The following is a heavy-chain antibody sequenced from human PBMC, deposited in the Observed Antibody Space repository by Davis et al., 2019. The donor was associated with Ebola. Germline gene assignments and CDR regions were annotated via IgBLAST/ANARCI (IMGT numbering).Heavy chain of an antibody. D-gene: IGHD1-26*01. CDR1: GGSISNSYW. CDR3: ARERKVVGGSSYYHGMDV. J-gene: IGHJ6*02. CDR2: IKGDESEE. V-gene: IGHV3-7*03. Sequence: PSETLSLTCAVSGGSISNSYWWSWVRQAPGKGLEWVANIKGDESEEYYVDSVKGRFTISRDTAKNSLYLQMNSLRAEDTADYYCARERKVVGGSSYYHGMDVWGQGTTVTVSS.